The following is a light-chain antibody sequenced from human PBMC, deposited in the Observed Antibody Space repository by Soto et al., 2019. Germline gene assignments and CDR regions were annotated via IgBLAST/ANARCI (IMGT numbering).Light chain of an antibody. CDR2: EVS. Sequence: SALPHPPSVYGSPGQSVTLSYPGTSSDVGSYNRVSWYQQPPGTAPKLMIYEVSNRPSGVPDRFSGSKSGNTASLTISGLQAEDEADYYCSSYTSSSTFVVFGGGTKVTVL. V-gene: IGLV2-18*02. CDR3: SSYTSSSTFVV. CDR1: SSDVGSYNR. J-gene: IGLJ2*01.